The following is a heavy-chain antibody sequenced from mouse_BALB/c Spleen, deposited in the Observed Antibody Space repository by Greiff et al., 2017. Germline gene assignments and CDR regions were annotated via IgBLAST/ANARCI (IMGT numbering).Heavy chain of an antibody. CDR1: GFSLTSYG. Sequence: VQLQESGPGLVAPSQSLSITCTVSGFSLTSYGVHWVRQPPGKGLEWLGVIWAGGSTNYNSALMSRLSISKDNSKSQVFLKMNSLQTDDTAMYYCARDDYGSSYWYFDVGGAGTTVTVAS. V-gene: IGHV2-9*02. CDR2: IWAGGST. D-gene: IGHD1-1*01. CDR3: ARDDYGSSYWYFDV. J-gene: IGHJ1*01.